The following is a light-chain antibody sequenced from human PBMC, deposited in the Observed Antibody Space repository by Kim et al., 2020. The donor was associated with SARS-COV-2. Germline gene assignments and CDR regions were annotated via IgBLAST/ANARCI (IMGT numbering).Light chain of an antibody. CDR3: QQYDNFLST. J-gene: IGKJ5*01. CDR1: QDISNY. V-gene: IGKV1-33*01. Sequence: DIQMTQSPSTLSASVGDRVTITCQASQDISNYLNWYQQKPGKAPKLLIYEASNLETGVPSRFSGSGSGTDFTFTISSLQPEDIATYYCQQYDNFLSTFGQGTRLDIK. CDR2: EAS.